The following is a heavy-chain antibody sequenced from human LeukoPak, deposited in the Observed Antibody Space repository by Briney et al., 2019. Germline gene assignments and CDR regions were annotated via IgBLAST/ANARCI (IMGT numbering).Heavy chain of an antibody. D-gene: IGHD6-13*01. V-gene: IGHV3-21*01. CDR1: GFTFSDCD. Sequence: PGGSLRLSCTASGFTFSDCDMSWVRQAPGKGLEWVSSISYRSSPIYYADSVKGRFTISRDNAKNSLYLQMDSLRAGDTAVYYCARAYPPLRTAAAGDQWGQEPWSPSP. CDR3: ARAYPPLRTAAAGDQ. J-gene: IGHJ4*02. CDR2: ISYRSSPI.